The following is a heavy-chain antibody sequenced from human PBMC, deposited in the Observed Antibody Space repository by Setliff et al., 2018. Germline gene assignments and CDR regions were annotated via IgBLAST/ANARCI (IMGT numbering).Heavy chain of an antibody. V-gene: IGHV3-7*03. J-gene: IGHJ4*02. CDR2: IKQDESEK. CDR1: GFTFTNYW. Sequence: GGSLRLSCAASGFTFTNYWINWVRQAPGKGLEWVANIKQDESEKHYVGSVKGRFTISRDNARNSVYLQMNSLRAEDTAVYYCAASGSMITPRYWGQGTLVTVSS. D-gene: IGHD3-16*01. CDR3: AASGSMITPRY.